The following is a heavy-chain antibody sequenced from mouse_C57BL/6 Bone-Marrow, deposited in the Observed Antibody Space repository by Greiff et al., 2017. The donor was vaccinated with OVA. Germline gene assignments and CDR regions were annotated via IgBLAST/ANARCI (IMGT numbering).Heavy chain of an antibody. V-gene: IGHV1-54*01. CDR1: GYAFTNYL. Sequence: QVQLQQSGAELVRPGTSVKVSCKASGYAFTNYLIEWVKQRPGQGLEWIGVINPGSGGTNYNEKFKGKATLTADKSSSTAYMQLSSLTSEDSAVYFCAITYYSNGYFDVWGTGTTVTVSS. CDR3: AITYYSNGYFDV. J-gene: IGHJ1*03. CDR2: INPGSGGT. D-gene: IGHD2-5*01.